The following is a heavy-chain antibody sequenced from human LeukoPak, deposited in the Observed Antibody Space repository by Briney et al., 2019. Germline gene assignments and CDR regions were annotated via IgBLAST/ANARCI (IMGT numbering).Heavy chain of an antibody. J-gene: IGHJ3*02. D-gene: IGHD3-3*01. CDR3: ATGGSIFGVDNDAFDI. V-gene: IGHV1-24*01. CDR1: GYTLTELS. CDR2: LDPEDGET. Sequence: ASVKVSCKVSGYTLTELSMHWVRQAPGKGLEWMGGLDPEDGETIYAQKFQGRVTMTEDTSTDTAYMELSSLRSEDTAVYYCATGGSIFGVDNDAFDIWGQGTMVTVSS.